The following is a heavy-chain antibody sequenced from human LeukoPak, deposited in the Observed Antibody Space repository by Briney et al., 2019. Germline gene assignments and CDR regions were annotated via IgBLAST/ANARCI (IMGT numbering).Heavy chain of an antibody. CDR1: GGSISSSSYY. CDR3: ARSDYDSGSYSYFAT. J-gene: IGHJ4*02. Sequence: SVTLSLTCSVSGGSISSSSYYWGWIRQPPGKGLEWIGSIYYSGSAYYNPSLKSRVTASVDTSKNQFYLKVTSVTAADTAVYYCARSDYDSGSYSYFATWGQGTLVTVSS. V-gene: IGHV4-39*01. CDR2: IYYSGSA. D-gene: IGHD3-10*01.